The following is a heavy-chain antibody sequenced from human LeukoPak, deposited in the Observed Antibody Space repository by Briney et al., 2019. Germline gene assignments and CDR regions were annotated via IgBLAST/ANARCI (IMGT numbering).Heavy chain of an antibody. CDR2: ISYDGSNK. CDR3: ARDHYGFWSGFFY. V-gene: IGHV3-30*04. Sequence: GRSLRLSCAASEFTFSTYAMHWVRQAPGKGLEWVAVISYDGSNKYYADSVKGRFTISRDNSKNTLSLQMNSLRAEDTAVYYCARDHYGFWSGFFYWGQGTLVTVSS. D-gene: IGHD3-3*01. CDR1: EFTFSTYA. J-gene: IGHJ4*02.